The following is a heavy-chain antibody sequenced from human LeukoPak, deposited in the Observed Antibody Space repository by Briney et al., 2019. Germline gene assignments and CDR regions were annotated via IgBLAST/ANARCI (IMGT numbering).Heavy chain of an antibody. CDR3: AKGYGDYGVGFSVFDY. Sequence: GGSLRLSCAASGFTFSSYAMSSVRQPPGKGLEWGSAISGSGVSISYAVSVKGRFTISRDNSKYTLYLQMNSLRAEDTAVYYCAKGYGDYGVGFSVFDYWGQGTLVTVSS. J-gene: IGHJ4*02. CDR2: ISGSGVSI. V-gene: IGHV3-23*01. CDR1: GFTFSSYA. D-gene: IGHD4-17*01.